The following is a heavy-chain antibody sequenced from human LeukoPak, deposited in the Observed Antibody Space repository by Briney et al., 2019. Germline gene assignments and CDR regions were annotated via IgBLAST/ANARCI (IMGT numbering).Heavy chain of an antibody. CDR2: INWNGGST. CDR1: GFTFDDYG. Sequence: GGSLRLSCAASGFTFDDYGMSWVRQAPGKGLEWVSGINWNGGSTGYADSVKGRFTISRDNAKNSLYLQMNSLRAEDTALYYCARVKRGRAAAGMYYYYGMDVWGQGTTVTVSS. J-gene: IGHJ6*02. CDR3: ARVKRGRAAAGMYYYYGMDV. D-gene: IGHD6-13*01. V-gene: IGHV3-20*04.